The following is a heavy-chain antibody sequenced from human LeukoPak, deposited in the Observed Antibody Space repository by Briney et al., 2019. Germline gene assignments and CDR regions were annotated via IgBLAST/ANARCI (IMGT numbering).Heavy chain of an antibody. V-gene: IGHV4-34*01. Sequence: SETLSLTCAVYGGSFSGYYWIWIRQRPGKGLEWIGEINHSGSTNYNPSLKSGVTISVDTSKNQFSLKMSSVTDADTAVYYCARGKAAAGNYLWFDPWGQGTLVTVSS. CDR2: INHSGST. CDR3: ARGKAAAGNYLWFDP. J-gene: IGHJ5*02. CDR1: GGSFSGYY. D-gene: IGHD6-13*01.